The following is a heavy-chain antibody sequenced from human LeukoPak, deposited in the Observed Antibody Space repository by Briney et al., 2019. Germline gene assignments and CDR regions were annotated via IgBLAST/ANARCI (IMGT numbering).Heavy chain of an antibody. CDR1: GFTFSGSA. V-gene: IGHV3-73*01. CDR3: NSALDYYYYMDV. D-gene: IGHD3-10*01. CDR2: TRSKANSYAT. Sequence: PGGSLRLSCAASGFTFSGSAMHWVRQASGKGLEWVGRTRSKANSYATAYAASVKGRFTISRDDSKNTAYLQMNSLKTEDTAVYYCNSALDYYYYMDVWGKGTTVTVSS. J-gene: IGHJ6*03.